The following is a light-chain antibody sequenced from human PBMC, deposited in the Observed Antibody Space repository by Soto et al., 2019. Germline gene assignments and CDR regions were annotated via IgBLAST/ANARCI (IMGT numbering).Light chain of an antibody. Sequence: DIVMTQSPDSLTVSLGERATINCKSSQSVLYSSNNKNYLAWYQQKPGQPPKLLIYWASTQESGVPDRFSGSGSGTDFTLTISSLQAEDAAVYYCQQYYSSPLTFGGGTKVEVK. J-gene: IGKJ4*01. CDR3: QQYYSSPLT. CDR2: WAS. CDR1: QSVLYSSNNKNY. V-gene: IGKV4-1*01.